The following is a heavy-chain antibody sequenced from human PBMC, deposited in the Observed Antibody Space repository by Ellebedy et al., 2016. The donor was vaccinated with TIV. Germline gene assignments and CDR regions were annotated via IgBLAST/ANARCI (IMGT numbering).Heavy chain of an antibody. J-gene: IGHJ6*02. Sequence: GSLRLXXTVSGGSISSDDWSWIRQPPGKGLEWIGYIYYSGSTNYNPSLKSRVTISLDTSKNQFSLRLSSVTAADTAVYYCARGTYYYASGTYNDYYFDMDVWGQGTTVTVSS. CDR3: ARGTYYYASGTYNDYYFDMDV. CDR1: GGSISSDD. CDR2: IYYSGST. D-gene: IGHD3-10*01. V-gene: IGHV4-59*01.